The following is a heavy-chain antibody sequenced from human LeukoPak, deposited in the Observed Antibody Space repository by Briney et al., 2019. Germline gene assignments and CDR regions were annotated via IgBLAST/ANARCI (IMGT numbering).Heavy chain of an antibody. V-gene: IGHV1-3*01. CDR1: GYTFTSYA. J-gene: IGHJ4*02. D-gene: IGHD6-19*01. CDR2: INAGNGNT. Sequence: ASVKVSCKASGYTFTSYAMHWVRQAPGQRLEWMGWINAGNGNTKYSQKFQGRVTITRDTSASTAYMELSSLRSEDTAVYYCARDGASSGWFAWGVYFDYWGQGTLVTVSS. CDR3: ARDGASSGWFAWGVYFDY.